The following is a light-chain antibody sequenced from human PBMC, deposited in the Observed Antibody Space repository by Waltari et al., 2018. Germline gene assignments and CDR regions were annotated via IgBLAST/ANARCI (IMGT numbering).Light chain of an antibody. CDR3: AAWDDSLSGPV. J-gene: IGLJ3*02. V-gene: IGLV1-47*02. Sequence: QSVLTQSPSASGTPGQRVTISCSGSRSNIGSNYVYWYQQLPGTAPKLLIYSNNQRPSGVPDRFSGSKSGTSASLAIFGLRSEDDADYFCAAWDDSLSGPVFGGGTKLTVL. CDR1: RSNIGSNY. CDR2: SNN.